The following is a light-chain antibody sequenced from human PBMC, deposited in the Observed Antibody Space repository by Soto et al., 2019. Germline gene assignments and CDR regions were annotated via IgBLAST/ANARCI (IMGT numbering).Light chain of an antibody. CDR2: EAS. J-gene: IGKJ4*01. Sequence: DIQMTQSPSSLSASVGDRVTITCRASQGIRHYLAWYQQKPGKVPKLLIYEASNLQSGVPSRFRGGGSGTEFTLTISSLQPEDVATYYCLQHNTYPLTFGGGTKVDIK. CDR3: LQHNTYPLT. CDR1: QGIRHY. V-gene: IGKV1-27*01.